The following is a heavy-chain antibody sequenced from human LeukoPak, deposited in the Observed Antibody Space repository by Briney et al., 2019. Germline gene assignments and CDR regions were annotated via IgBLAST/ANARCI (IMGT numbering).Heavy chain of an antibody. J-gene: IGHJ4*02. V-gene: IGHV3-74*01. D-gene: IGHD1-26*01. CDR2: INTGGRNT. Sequence: GGSLRVSCAASGFTFSTYWMYWVRQAPGKGLVCVLRINTGGRNTVYADSVEGRFTISRDNAKNTLYLQMTILTAEDTAVYYCARVGNSGSYYYFDYWGQGTLVTVSS. CDR1: GFTFSTYW. CDR3: ARVGNSGSYYYFDY.